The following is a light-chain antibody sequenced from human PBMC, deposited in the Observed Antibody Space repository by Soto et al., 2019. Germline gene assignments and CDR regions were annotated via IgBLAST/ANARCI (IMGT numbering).Light chain of an antibody. CDR1: RSISSY. CDR3: HQRSDWPRT. J-gene: IGKJ1*01. V-gene: IGKV3-11*01. Sequence: EIVLTQSPATLSLSPGERATLSCRASRSISSYLAWYQQKPGQAPRLLIYDAFNRATGIPARFSGSGSGSDFTLTISSLEPEDFAVYYCHQRSDWPRTSGQGTKVEIK. CDR2: DAF.